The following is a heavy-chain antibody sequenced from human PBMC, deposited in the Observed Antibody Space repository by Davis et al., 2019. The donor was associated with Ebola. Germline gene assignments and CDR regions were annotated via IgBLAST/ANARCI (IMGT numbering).Heavy chain of an antibody. CDR3: AKSFLHTGPHMSEFRGVDY. J-gene: IGHJ4*02. CDR2: IKRDGSEK. D-gene: IGHD2-8*02. V-gene: IGHV3-7*03. CDR1: GFTFSTYW. Sequence: GESLKISCAASGFTFSTYWMSWVRQAPGKGLEWVANIKRDGSEKYYVDSVKGRFTISRDNAKTSLYLQMDSLRADDTAVYYCAKSFLHTGPHMSEFRGVDYWGQGTVVTVSS.